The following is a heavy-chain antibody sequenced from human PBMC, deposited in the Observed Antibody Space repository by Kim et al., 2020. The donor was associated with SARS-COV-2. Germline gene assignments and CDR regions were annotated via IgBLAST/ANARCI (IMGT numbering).Heavy chain of an antibody. J-gene: IGHJ4*02. V-gene: IGHV4-31*03. D-gene: IGHD6-13*01. CDR1: GGSISSGGYY. CDR2: IYYSGST. Sequence: SETLSLTCTVSGGSISSGGYYWSWIRQHPGKGLEWIGYIYYSGSTYYNPSLKSRVTISVDTSKNQFSLKLSSVTAADTAVYYCARDVGWAAAGTFDYWGQGTLVTVSS. CDR3: ARDVGWAAAGTFDY.